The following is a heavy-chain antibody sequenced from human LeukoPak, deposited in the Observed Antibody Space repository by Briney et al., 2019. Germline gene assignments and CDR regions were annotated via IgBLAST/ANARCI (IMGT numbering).Heavy chain of an antibody. D-gene: IGHD3-3*01. V-gene: IGHV4-38-2*01. CDR3: ARVGAPVIFGVVPGWFDP. CDR1: GYSISSGYY. J-gene: IGHJ5*02. Sequence: SETLSLTCAVSGYSISSGYYWGWIRQPPGKGLEWIGSVYHSGSTYYNPSLKSRVTISVDTSKNQFSLKLSSVTAADTAVYYCARVGAPVIFGVVPGWFDPWGQGTLVTVSS. CDR2: VYHSGST.